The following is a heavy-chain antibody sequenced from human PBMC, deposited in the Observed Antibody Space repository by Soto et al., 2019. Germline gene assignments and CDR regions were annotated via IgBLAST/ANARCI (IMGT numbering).Heavy chain of an antibody. CDR1: GGSISSYY. D-gene: IGHD3-10*01. Sequence: LSETLSVTWTVSGGSISSYYWSWIRQPPGKGLEWIGYIYYSGSTNYNPSLKSRVTISVDTSKNQFSLKLSSVTAADTAVYYCARQSGTRYYYYYMDVWGKGTTVTVSS. J-gene: IGHJ6*03. V-gene: IGHV4-59*08. CDR2: IYYSGST. CDR3: ARQSGTRYYYYYMDV.